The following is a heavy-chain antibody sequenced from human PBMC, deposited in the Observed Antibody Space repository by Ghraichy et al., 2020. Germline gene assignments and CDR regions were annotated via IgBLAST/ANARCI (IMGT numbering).Heavy chain of an antibody. J-gene: IGHJ5*02. V-gene: IGHV1-2*06. CDR2: INPNSGGT. CDR1: GYTFTGYY. CDR3: AAAIFGVVIRFDP. Sequence: ASVKVSCKASGYTFTGYYMHWVRQAPGQGLEWMGRINPNSGGTNYAQKFQGRVTMTRDTSISTAYMELSRLRSDDTAVYYCAAAIFGVVIRFDPWGQGTLVTVSS. D-gene: IGHD3-3*01.